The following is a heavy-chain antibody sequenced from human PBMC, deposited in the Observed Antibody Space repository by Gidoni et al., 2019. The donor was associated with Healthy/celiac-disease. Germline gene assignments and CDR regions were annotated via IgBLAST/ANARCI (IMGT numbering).Heavy chain of an antibody. CDR1: GFTFSSYA. J-gene: IGHJ5*02. CDR2: ISVSGGST. CDR3: AKDLFQQQPSIDP. Sequence: EVQLLEAGGGLVQPGGSLRLSCAAPGFTFSSYASSRVRQAPGKGLGWVSAISVSGGSTYYADSVKGRFTISRDNSKNTLYLQMNSLRAEDTAVYYCAKDLFQQQPSIDPWGQGTLVTVSS. D-gene: IGHD6-13*01. V-gene: IGHV3-23*01.